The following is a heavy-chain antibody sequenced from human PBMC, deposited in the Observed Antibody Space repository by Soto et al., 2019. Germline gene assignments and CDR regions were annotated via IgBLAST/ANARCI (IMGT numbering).Heavy chain of an antibody. Sequence: QVQLVQSGAEVKKPGSSVKVSCKASGGTFSSYAISWVRQAPGQGLEWMGGIIPIFGTANYAQKFQGRVTITADESTSTAYMELSSLRSEDTAVYYCASSRSRRHRGYSYGYKGSLDYWGQGTLVTVSS. CDR1: GGTFSSYA. CDR3: ASSRSRRHRGYSYGYKGSLDY. J-gene: IGHJ4*02. D-gene: IGHD5-18*01. V-gene: IGHV1-69*01. CDR2: IIPIFGTA.